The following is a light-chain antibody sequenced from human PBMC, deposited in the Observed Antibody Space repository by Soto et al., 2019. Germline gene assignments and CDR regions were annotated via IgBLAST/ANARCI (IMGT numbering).Light chain of an antibody. CDR1: QNIRSY. CDR2: ETS. CDR3: QESFYAPPT. J-gene: IGKJ1*01. V-gene: IGKV1-39*01. Sequence: DVQMTQSPSSLSASVGERVTITCRASQNIRSYLSWYQQKPGKAPKLLIFETSTLQSGVPSRFNGAGSGTDFSLNISSLQPEDFATYYCQESFYAPPTFGQGTKVEI.